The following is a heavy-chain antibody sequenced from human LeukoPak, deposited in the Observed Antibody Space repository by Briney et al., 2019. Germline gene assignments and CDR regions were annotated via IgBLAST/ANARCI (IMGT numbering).Heavy chain of an antibody. Sequence: SETLSLTCTVSGGSISSGGYYWSWIRQHPGKGLEWIGYIYYSGSTYYNPSLKSQVTISVDTSKNQFSLKLSSVTAADTAVYYCARGSLTYYDSSGYYYRAFDIWGQGTMVTVSS. CDR2: IYYSGST. D-gene: IGHD3-22*01. V-gene: IGHV4-31*01. CDR3: ARGSLTYYDSSGYYYRAFDI. CDR1: GGSISSGGYY. J-gene: IGHJ3*02.